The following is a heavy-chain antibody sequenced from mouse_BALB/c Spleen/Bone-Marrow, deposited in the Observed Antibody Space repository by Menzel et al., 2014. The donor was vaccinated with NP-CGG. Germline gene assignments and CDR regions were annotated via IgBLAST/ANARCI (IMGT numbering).Heavy chain of an antibody. Sequence: VQGVESGPGLVAPSRSLSTTCTVSGFSLTSYGVHWVRQPPGKGLEWLGVIWAGGSTNYNSALMSRLSISKDNSKSQVFLKMNSLQTDDTAMYYCTRDRGGSYWGQGTLVTVSA. CDR2: IWAGGST. CDR3: TRDRGGSY. CDR1: GFSLTSYG. J-gene: IGHJ3*01. V-gene: IGHV2-9*02.